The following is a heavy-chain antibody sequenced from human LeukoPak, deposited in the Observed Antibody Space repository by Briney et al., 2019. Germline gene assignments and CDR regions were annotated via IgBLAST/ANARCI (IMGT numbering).Heavy chain of an antibody. Sequence: SETLSLTCTVSGDSISSSGYYWGWIRPPPGKGLEWVGIIHFSRTTYYNPSLKSRVTISVDTSKNQFSLKVTSVTAADTAVYYCARFRGVVSSSLLDFWGQGTLVTVSS. D-gene: IGHD3-10*01. CDR3: ARFRGVVSSSLLDF. CDR2: IHFSRTT. J-gene: IGHJ4*02. CDR1: GDSISSSGYY. V-gene: IGHV4-39*01.